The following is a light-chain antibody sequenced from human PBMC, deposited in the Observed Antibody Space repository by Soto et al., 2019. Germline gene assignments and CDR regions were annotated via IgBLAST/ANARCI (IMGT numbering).Light chain of an antibody. CDR1: QSVSNY. J-gene: IGKJ4*01. CDR2: DAS. Sequence: EVVLTQSPATLSLSPGEGATLSCRASQSVSNYLAWYQQNPGQAPRLLIYDASNRATGIPARFSGSGSGTEFTLTISSLEPEDFAVYYCQQRINWPLTFGGGTKVEIK. CDR3: QQRINWPLT. V-gene: IGKV3-11*01.